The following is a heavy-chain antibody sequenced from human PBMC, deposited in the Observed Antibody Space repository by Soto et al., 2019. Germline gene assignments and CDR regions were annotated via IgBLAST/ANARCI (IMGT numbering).Heavy chain of an antibody. CDR2: ISSSSYTI. Sequence: EVQVVESGGGLVQPGGSLRLSCAASGFTFSSYSMNWVRQAPGKGLEWVSYISSSSYTIFYADSVKGRFTISRDNAKNSLYLQMTSLRAGDTAVYYCARDIDGGGQGTLVTVSS. D-gene: IGHD2-15*01. CDR3: ARDIDG. CDR1: GFTFSSYS. J-gene: IGHJ4*02. V-gene: IGHV3-48*01.